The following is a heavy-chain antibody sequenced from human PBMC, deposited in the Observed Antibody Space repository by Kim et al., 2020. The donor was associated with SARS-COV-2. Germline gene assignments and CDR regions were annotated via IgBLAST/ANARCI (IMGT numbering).Heavy chain of an antibody. Sequence: GVSLRLSCAASGFTFSSYGMHWVRQAPGKGLEWVAVISYDGSNKYYADSVKGRFTISRDNSKHTLYLQMNSLRAEDTAVYYCAKDLNSSGWYYNYYYYG. D-gene: IGHD6-19*01. J-gene: IGHJ6*01. CDR3: AKDLNSSGWYYNYYYYG. CDR1: GFTFSSYG. CDR2: ISYDGSNK. V-gene: IGHV3-30*18.